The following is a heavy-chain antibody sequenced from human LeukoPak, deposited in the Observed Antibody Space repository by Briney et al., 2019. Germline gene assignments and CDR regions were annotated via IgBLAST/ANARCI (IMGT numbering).Heavy chain of an antibody. CDR1: GFTFSSYS. Sequence: GGSLRLSCAASGFTFSSYSMNWVRQAPGKGLEWVSSISSSSSYIYYADSVKGRFTISRDNAKNSLYLQMNSLRAEDTAVYYCASSIVGATKETDYRGQGTLVTVSS. CDR3: ASSIVGATKETDY. J-gene: IGHJ4*02. V-gene: IGHV3-21*01. D-gene: IGHD1-26*01. CDR2: ISSSSSYI.